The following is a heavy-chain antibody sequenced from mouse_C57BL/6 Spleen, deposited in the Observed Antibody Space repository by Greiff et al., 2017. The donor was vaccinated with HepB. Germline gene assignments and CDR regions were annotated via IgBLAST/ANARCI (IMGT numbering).Heavy chain of an antibody. CDR1: GYTFTDYN. D-gene: IGHD1-1*01. CDR2: INPNNGGT. Sequence: VQLQQSGPELVKPGASVKIPCKASGYTFTDYNMDWVKQSHGKSLEWIGDINPNNGGTIYNQKFKGKATLTVDKSSSTSYMELRSLTSEDTAVYYCARENYGSGGYFDVWGTGTTVTVSS. V-gene: IGHV1-18*01. J-gene: IGHJ1*03. CDR3: ARENYGSGGYFDV.